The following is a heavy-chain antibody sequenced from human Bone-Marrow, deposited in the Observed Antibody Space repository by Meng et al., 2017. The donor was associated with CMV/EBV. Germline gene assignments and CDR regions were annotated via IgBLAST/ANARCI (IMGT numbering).Heavy chain of an antibody. D-gene: IGHD3-10*01. Sequence: ASVKVFCKASGYTFTGYYMHWVRQAPGQGLEWMGWINPNSGGTNYAQKFQGRVTMTRDTSISTAYMELSRLRSDDTAVYYCARGRGFGELLGYWGQGTLVTVYS. CDR2: INPNSGGT. CDR3: ARGRGFGELLGY. V-gene: IGHV1-2*02. J-gene: IGHJ4*02. CDR1: GYTFTGYY.